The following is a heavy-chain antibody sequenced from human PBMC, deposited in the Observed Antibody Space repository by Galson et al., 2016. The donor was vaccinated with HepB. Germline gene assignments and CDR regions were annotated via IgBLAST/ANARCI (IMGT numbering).Heavy chain of an antibody. CDR2: IYWAGDK. CDR1: GFSPSTSVVG. D-gene: IGHD6-19*01. J-gene: IGHJ3*02. Sequence: PALVKPTQTLTLTCTFSGFSPSTSVVGVGWIRQPPGKALEWLALIYWAGDKHSSPSLRSRLTITKDTSENQVVLTMTNMDPVDTGTYYCAHFSSGWYSVGRAFDIWGQGTIVTVSS. CDR3: AHFSSGWYSVGRAFDI. V-gene: IGHV2-5*02.